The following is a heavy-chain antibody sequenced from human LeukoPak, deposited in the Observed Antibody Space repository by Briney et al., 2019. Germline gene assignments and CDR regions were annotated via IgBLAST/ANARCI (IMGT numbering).Heavy chain of an antibody. V-gene: IGHV4-61*02. D-gene: IGHD3-16*01. CDR3: AREHPRGEVDDFDY. Sequence: SETLSLTCTVSGGSISSGFYYWSWIRQPAGKGLEWIGRIYTSGSTNYNPSLKSRISISVDTSKNQFSLKLTSVTAADTAVYYCAREHPRGEVDDFDYWGQGTLVTVSS. J-gene: IGHJ4*02. CDR2: IYTSGST. CDR1: GGSISSGFYY.